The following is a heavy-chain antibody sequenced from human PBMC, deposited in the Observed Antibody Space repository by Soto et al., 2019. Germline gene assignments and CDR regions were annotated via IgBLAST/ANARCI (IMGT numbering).Heavy chain of an antibody. J-gene: IGHJ5*02. CDR3: VRDGTKTLRDWFDP. CDR1: GASISGFY. Sequence: TLSLTCTVSGASISGFYWSWIRKSAGKGLEWIGRIYATGTTDYNPSLKSRVMMSVDTSKKQFSLKLRSVTAADTAVYYCVRDGTKTLRDWFDPWGQGISVTV. V-gene: IGHV4-4*07. D-gene: IGHD1-1*01. CDR2: IYATGTT.